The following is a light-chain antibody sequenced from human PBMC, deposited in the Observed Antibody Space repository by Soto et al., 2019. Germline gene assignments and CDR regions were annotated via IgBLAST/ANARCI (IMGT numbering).Light chain of an antibody. CDR1: QSVSSY. J-gene: IGKJ4*01. Sequence: EIVLTQSPATLSLSTGERATLSCRASQSVSSYLAWYQQKPGQAPRLLIYDASNRATGIPARFSGSGSGTDFTLTISSLEHEEFAVYYCQQRSNWPLTFGGGTKVEIK. CDR2: DAS. V-gene: IGKV3-11*01. CDR3: QQRSNWPLT.